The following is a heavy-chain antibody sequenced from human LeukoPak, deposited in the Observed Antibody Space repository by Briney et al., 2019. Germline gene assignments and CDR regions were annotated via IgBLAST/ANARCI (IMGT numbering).Heavy chain of an antibody. CDR2: IYPGDSDT. D-gene: IGHD3-16*01. Sequence: GESLKISCKGSGYSFTSYWVAWVRQMPGKGLEWMGIIYPGDSDTRYSPSFQGQVTISADKSISTAYLQWSSLKASDTAMYYCARGGFGGLERNWFDPWGQGTLVTVSS. J-gene: IGHJ5*02. CDR3: ARGGFGGLERNWFDP. CDR1: GYSFTSYW. V-gene: IGHV5-51*01.